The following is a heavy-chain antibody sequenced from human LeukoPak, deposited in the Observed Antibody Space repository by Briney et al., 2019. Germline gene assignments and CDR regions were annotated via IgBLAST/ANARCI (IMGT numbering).Heavy chain of an antibody. D-gene: IGHD2-8*01. J-gene: IGHJ4*02. V-gene: IGHV1-2*02. Sequence: WASVKVSCKASGYTFTGYYMHWVRQAPGQGLEWMGWINPNSGGTNYAQKFQGRVTMTRDTSISTAYMALSRLRSDDTAVYYCARGGDIVLMVYAISDWGQGTLVTVSS. CDR3: ARGGDIVLMVYAISD. CDR2: INPNSGGT. CDR1: GYTFTGYY.